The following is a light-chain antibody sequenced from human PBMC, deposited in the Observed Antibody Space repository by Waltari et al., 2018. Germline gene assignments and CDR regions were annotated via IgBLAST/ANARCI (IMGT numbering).Light chain of an antibody. J-gene: IGLJ3*02. V-gene: IGLV2-18*02. CDR2: EVN. CDR3: RSYTSSSTWV. Sequence: QSALTQPPSVSWSPGQSVIISCTGTSSDVGSYNHVFWYQPPPGTAPKLMIYEVNNRPSGVPARFSGSKSGNTASLTISGLQAEDEADYYCRSYTSSSTWVFGGGTKLTVL. CDR1: SSDVGSYNH.